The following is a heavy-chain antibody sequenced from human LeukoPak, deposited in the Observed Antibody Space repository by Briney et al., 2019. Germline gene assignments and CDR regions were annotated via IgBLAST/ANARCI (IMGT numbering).Heavy chain of an antibody. CDR3: ARDPYSSSWYGYYYYMDV. J-gene: IGHJ6*03. V-gene: IGHV7-4-1*02. D-gene: IGHD6-13*01. CDR2: INTNTGNP. Sequence: GASVKVSCKASGYTFTSYAMNWVRQAPGQGLEWMGWINTNTGNPTYAQGFTGRFVFSFDTSVSTAYLQISSLKAEDTAVYYCARDPYSSSWYGYYYYMDVWGKGTTVTVSS. CDR1: GYTFTSYA.